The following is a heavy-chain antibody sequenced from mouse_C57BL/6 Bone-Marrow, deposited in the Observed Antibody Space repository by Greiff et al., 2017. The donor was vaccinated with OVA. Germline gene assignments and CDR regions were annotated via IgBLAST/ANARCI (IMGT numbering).Heavy chain of an antibody. V-gene: IGHV1-26*01. CDR3: ARSHYYGSSFLWFAY. J-gene: IGHJ3*01. CDR2: INPNNGGT. D-gene: IGHD1-1*01. CDR1: GYTFTDYY. Sequence: LQQSGPELVKPGASVKISCKASGYTFTDYYMNWVKQSHGKSLEWIGDINPNNGGTSYNQKFKGKATLTVDKSSSTAYMELRSLTSEDSAVYYCARSHYYGSSFLWFAYWGQGTLVTVSA.